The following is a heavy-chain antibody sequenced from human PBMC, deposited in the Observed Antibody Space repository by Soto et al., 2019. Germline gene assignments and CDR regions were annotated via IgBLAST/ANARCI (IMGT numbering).Heavy chain of an antibody. J-gene: IGHJ4*02. CDR2: IYWDDDK. CDR1: GFSLSTSGVG. Sequence: QITLKESGPTLVKPTQTLTLTCTFSGFSLSTSGVGVGWFRQPPGKALEWLALIYWDDDKRYSPSLKSRLTITNDTSKNQEVLTMTNMDPVDTATYYCAHSVATMIVVVFFDYWGQGTLVTVSS. CDR3: AHSVATMIVVVFFDY. V-gene: IGHV2-5*02. D-gene: IGHD3-22*01.